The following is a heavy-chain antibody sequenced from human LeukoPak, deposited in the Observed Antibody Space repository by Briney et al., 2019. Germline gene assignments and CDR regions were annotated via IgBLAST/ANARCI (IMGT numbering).Heavy chain of an antibody. D-gene: IGHD4-17*01. CDR1: GFTFSSYA. CDR2: ISYDGSNK. V-gene: IGHV3-30-3*01. J-gene: IGHJ2*01. Sequence: GGSLRLSCAASGFTFSSYAMGWVRQAPGKGLGWVALISYDGSNKFYADSVKGRFSIFRDNSKNTLYLQINSLRAEDTAVYYCARALPTVDRYWYFDLWGRGTLVTVSS. CDR3: ARALPTVDRYWYFDL.